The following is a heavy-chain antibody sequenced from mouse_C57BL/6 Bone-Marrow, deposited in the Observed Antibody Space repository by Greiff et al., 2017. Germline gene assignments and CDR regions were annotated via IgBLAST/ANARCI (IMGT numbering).Heavy chain of an antibody. Sequence: QVQLQQSGPELVKPGASVKISCKASGYAFSSSWMNWVKQRPGKGLEWIGRIYPGDGDTNYNGKFKGKATLTADKSSSTAYMQLSSLTFEDSAVYFCARGNTTGWFAYWGQGTLVTVSA. CDR3: ARGNTTGWFAY. D-gene: IGHD1-1*01. CDR2: IYPGDGDT. J-gene: IGHJ3*01. CDR1: GYAFSSSW. V-gene: IGHV1-82*01.